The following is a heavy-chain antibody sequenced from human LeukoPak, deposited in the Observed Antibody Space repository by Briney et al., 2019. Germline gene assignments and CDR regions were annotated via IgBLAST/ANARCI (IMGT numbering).Heavy chain of an antibody. CDR2: INPNSGGT. CDR3: ARDRSITKARGTYNWFDP. D-gene: IGHD3-10*01. J-gene: IGHJ5*02. V-gene: IGHV1-2*02. Sequence: GDSVMLACKAYGYTFSNFYLHWVRQAPGQGIEWKGWINPNSGGTKYAQKVQGRVTMTRDTSISTAYMELSRLRSDDTAVYYCARDRSITKARGTYNWFDPWGQGTLVTVSS. CDR1: GYTFSNFY.